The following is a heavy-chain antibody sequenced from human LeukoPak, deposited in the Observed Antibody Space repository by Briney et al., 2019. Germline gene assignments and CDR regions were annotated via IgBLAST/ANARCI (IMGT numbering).Heavy chain of an antibody. CDR1: GGSFSGYY. D-gene: IGHD6-13*01. CDR2: INHSGST. V-gene: IGHV4-34*01. Sequence: SETLSLTCAVYGGSFSGYYWSWIRQPPGKGLEWIGEINHSGSTNYNPSLKRRVTISVDTSKNQFSLKLSSVTAADTAVYYCARRSAGIATHYYYYYMDVWGKGTTVTISS. CDR3: ARRSAGIATHYYYYYMDV. J-gene: IGHJ6*03.